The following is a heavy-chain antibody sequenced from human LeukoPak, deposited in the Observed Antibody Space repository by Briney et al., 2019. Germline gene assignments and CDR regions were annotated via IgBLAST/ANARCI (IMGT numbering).Heavy chain of an antibody. D-gene: IGHD6-13*01. CDR3: ARESAYSSSWYSIDY. CDR1: GYTFTGYY. CDR2: INPNSGGT. Sequence: ASVKVSCKASGYTFTGYYMHWLRQAPGQGLEWMGWINPNSGGTNYAQKFQGRVTMTRDTSISTAYMELSRLRSDDTAVYYCARESAYSSSWYSIDYWGQGTLVTVSS. V-gene: IGHV1-2*02. J-gene: IGHJ4*02.